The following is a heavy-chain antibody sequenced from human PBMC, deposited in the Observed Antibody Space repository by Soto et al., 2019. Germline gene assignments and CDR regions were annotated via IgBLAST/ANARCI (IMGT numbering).Heavy chain of an antibody. J-gene: IGHJ4*02. Sequence: QVQLVQSGAKVKKPGSSVKVSCTASEGTFNSYTISWVRQAPGQGLEWMGRVIPILGMANFAQKFQGRVMITADKSTSTAYMVLSSLRSDDTAVYYCATNYGSGSTHFDYWGQGTLVTVSS. CDR1: EGTFNSYT. D-gene: IGHD3-10*01. CDR3: ATNYGSGSTHFDY. V-gene: IGHV1-69*02. CDR2: VIPILGMA.